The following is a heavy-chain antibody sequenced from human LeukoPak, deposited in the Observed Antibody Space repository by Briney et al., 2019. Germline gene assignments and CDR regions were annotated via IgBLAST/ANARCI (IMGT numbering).Heavy chain of an antibody. V-gene: IGHV3-23*01. Sequence: VGSLRVSCAASGFSFRSYVMSWVRQAPGKGLEWVSAISDNGDTTYYADSVEGRFTISRDNSKNTVFLQMNSLRAEDTAVYYCARHDRSMRFFDYWGQGTLVTVSS. J-gene: IGHJ4*02. CDR2: ISDNGDTT. D-gene: IGHD1-1*01. CDR3: ARHDRSMRFFDY. CDR1: GFSFRSYV.